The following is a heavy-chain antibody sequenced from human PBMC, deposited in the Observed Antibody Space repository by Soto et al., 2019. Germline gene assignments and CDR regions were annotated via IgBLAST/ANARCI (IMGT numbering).Heavy chain of an antibody. CDR3: ARVSRDGYNFGY. J-gene: IGHJ4*02. CDR1: GGSSSSYY. V-gene: IGHV4-59*01. Sequence: SETLSLTGTVPGGSSSSYYWSWMRKPPGEGLEWIGYIYYSGSTNYNPSLKSRVTISVDTSKNQFSLKLSSVTAADTAVYYCARVSRDGYNFGYWGQGTLVTVSS. CDR2: IYYSGST. D-gene: IGHD5-12*01.